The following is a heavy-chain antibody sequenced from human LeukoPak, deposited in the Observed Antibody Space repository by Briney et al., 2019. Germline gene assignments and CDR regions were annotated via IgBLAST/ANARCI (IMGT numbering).Heavy chain of an antibody. CDR3: ARDDQRRDY. V-gene: IGHV3-21*01. CDR2: ISSSSSYI. J-gene: IGHJ4*02. Sequence: GGSLRLSCAASGFTFSSYDMNWVRQAPGKGLEWVSSISSSSSYIYYADSVKGRFTISRDNAKNSLYLQMNRLRAEDTAVYYCARDDQRRDYWGQGTLVTVSS. CDR1: GFTFSSYD.